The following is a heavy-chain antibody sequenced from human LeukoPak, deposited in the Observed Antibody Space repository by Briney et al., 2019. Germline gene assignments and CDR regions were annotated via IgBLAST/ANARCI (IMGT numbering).Heavy chain of an antibody. CDR3: ARELVGARSHYYYYYMDV. CDR1: GGSISSYY. J-gene: IGHJ6*03. V-gene: IGHV4-59*12. CDR2: IYYSGST. D-gene: IGHD1-26*01. Sequence: KASETLSLTCTVSGGSISSYYWSWIRQPPGKGLEWIGCIYYSGSTNYNPSLKSRVTISVDTSKNQFSLKLSSVTAADTAVYNCARELVGARSHYYYYYMDVWGKGTTVTVSS.